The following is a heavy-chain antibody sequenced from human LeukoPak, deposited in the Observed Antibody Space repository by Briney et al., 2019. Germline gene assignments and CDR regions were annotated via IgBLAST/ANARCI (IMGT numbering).Heavy chain of an antibody. CDR2: ISSSGSTI. CDR1: GFTFSDDY. Sequence: GGSLRLSCAASGFTFSDDYMSWIRQAPGKGLGWGSYISSSGSTIYYADSVKGRFTISRDNAKNSLYLQMNSLRAEDTAVYYCARDPSGYRAWWYFDLWGRGTLVTVSS. V-gene: IGHV3-11*04. D-gene: IGHD5-24*01. J-gene: IGHJ2*01. CDR3: ARDPSGYRAWWYFDL.